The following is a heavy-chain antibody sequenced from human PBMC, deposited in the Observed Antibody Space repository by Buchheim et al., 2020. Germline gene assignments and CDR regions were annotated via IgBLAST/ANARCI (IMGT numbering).Heavy chain of an antibody. CDR2: INGDAT. CDR3: GKESLSRGWYTIEH. D-gene: IGHD6-19*01. CDR1: GFSLTTYG. Sequence: DVQLVESGGGLVQPEGSLRLSCAASGFSLTTYGMSWVRQAPGKGLEWVSAINGDATYYADSVKGRFTTSIDRSKNPVYLQVNSLRADDTAVYYCGKESLSRGWYTIEHWGQGTL. V-gene: IGHV3-23*04. J-gene: IGHJ4*02.